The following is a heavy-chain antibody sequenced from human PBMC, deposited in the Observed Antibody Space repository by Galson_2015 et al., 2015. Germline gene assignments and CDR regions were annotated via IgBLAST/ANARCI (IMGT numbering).Heavy chain of an antibody. CDR1: TYTFTNHA. Sequence: SVKVSCKASTYTFTNHAINWVRQAPGQGLEWMGWINTNTGNPTYAQGFTGRFVFSLDTSVSTAYLQISSLKADDSAVYYCARVVGSGYSYYYMDVWGKGTTVTVSS. CDR2: INTNTGNP. CDR3: ARVVGSGYSYYYMDV. D-gene: IGHD3-10*01. J-gene: IGHJ6*03. V-gene: IGHV7-4-1*02.